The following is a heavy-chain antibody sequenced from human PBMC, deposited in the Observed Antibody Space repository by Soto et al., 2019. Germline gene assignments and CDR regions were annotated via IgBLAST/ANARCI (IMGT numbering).Heavy chain of an antibody. CDR1: GFTFSSYV. V-gene: IGHV3-23*01. J-gene: IGHJ6*03. Sequence: EVQLLESGGGLVQPGGSLRLSCAASGFTFSSYVMSWVRQAPGKGLEWVSGFSGTTTYYADSVRGRFTISRDNSKNTVYLQMNSLRAEDTAVYFCAKGLFYYYYMDVWGKGTTVTVS. CDR3: AKGLFYYYYMDV. CDR2: FSGTTT.